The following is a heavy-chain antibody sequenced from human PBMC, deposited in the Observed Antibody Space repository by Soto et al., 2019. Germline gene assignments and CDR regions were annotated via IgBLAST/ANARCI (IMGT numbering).Heavy chain of an antibody. Sequence: SETLSLTCSVSGDSMTSGGYSWSWVRHHPGKCLEWVGSIYYTGDTYFNPSLKSRITVSMDTCKNEFSLKLTSVTSAGTAVYFWARGGPPPRDVTTYFQIWGRGTMVTVSS. CDR2: IYYTGDT. V-gene: IGHV4-31*03. D-gene: IGHD1-1*01. CDR1: GDSMTSGGYS. J-gene: IGHJ4*02. CDR3: ARGGPPPRDVTTYFQI.